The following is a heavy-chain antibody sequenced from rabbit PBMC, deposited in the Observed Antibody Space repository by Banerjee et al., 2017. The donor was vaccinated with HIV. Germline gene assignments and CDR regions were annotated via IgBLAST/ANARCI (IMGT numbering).Heavy chain of an antibody. CDR3: ARVASSSGYYTYYFNL. D-gene: IGHD1-1*01. J-gene: IGHJ4*01. CDR2: IYFGDVNT. Sequence: EESGGGLVQPEGSLTLTCTASGFSFSSSYWICWVRQAPGKGLEWIGCIYFGDVNTAYASWAKGRFTISSHNAQNTLYLQLNSLTAADTATYFCARVASSSGYYTYYFNLWGPGTLVTVS. CDR1: GFSFSSSYW. V-gene: IGHV1S45*01.